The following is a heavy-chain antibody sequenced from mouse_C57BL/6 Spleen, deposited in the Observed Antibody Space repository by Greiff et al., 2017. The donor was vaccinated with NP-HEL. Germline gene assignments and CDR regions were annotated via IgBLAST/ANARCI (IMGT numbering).Heavy chain of an antibody. D-gene: IGHD2-5*01. CDR2: INPNNGGT. J-gene: IGHJ2*01. Sequence: EVQLQQSGPELVKPGASVKISCKASGYTFTDYYMNWVKQSHGKSLEWIGDINPNNGGTSYNQKFKGKATLTVDKSSSTAYMELRSLTSEDSAVYYCAIFYSNYLDYWGQGTTLTVSS. CDR3: AIFYSNYLDY. V-gene: IGHV1-26*01. CDR1: GYTFTDYY.